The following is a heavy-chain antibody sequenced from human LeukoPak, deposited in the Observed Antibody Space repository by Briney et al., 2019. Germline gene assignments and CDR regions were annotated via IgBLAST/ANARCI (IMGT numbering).Heavy chain of an antibody. D-gene: IGHD5-24*01. CDR1: AFTFSTYA. J-gene: IGHJ4*02. V-gene: IGHV3-23*01. Sequence: GGSLRLSCAASAFTFSTYAMSWVRQAPGKGLEWVSTVTSSGGHTYYADSVKGRFTISRDNSKNTLYLQMNSLRDEDTAVYYCAKDITPGDGYIDFDYWGQGTLVTVSS. CDR2: VTSSGGHT. CDR3: AKDITPGDGYIDFDY.